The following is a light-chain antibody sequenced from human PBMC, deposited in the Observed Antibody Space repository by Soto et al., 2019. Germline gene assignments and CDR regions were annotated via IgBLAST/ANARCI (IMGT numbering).Light chain of an antibody. J-gene: IGLJ1*01. CDR3: AAWDGSLNGYV. CDR2: SNN. V-gene: IGLV1-44*01. Sequence: QSVLTQPPSTSGTPGQRVTISCSGSSSNIGRNTVNWYQHLPGTAPKLLIYSNNQRPSGVPDRFSGSKSGTSASLAVSGLQSEDEADYYCAAWDGSLNGYVFRTGTKLTVL. CDR1: SSNIGRNT.